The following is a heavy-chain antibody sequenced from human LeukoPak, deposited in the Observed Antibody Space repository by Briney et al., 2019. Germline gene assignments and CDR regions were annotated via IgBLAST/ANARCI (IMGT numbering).Heavy chain of an antibody. CDR2: IGSSGTNR. CDR1: EFPFSFYE. J-gene: IGHJ4*02. Sequence: GGSLRLSCAVSEFPFSFYEMNWVRQAPGKGLEWVSNIGSSGTNRYCADSVKGRFSISRDNAKSSLYLQMNSLRVEDTAVYYCALLEVASVFDYWGRGALVTVSS. V-gene: IGHV3-48*03. CDR3: ALLEVASVFDY. D-gene: IGHD6-19*01.